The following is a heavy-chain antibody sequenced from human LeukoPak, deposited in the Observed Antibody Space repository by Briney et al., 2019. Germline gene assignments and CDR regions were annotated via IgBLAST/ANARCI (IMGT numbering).Heavy chain of an antibody. Sequence: ASVKVSCKASGYTFTGYYMHWVRQAPGQGLEWMGWINPNSGGTNYAQMFQGRVTMTRDTSISTAYMELSRLRSDDTAVYYCARWLAVGASDYWGQGTLVTVSS. D-gene: IGHD6-19*01. CDR2: INPNSGGT. V-gene: IGHV1-2*02. CDR3: ARWLAVGASDY. J-gene: IGHJ4*02. CDR1: GYTFTGYY.